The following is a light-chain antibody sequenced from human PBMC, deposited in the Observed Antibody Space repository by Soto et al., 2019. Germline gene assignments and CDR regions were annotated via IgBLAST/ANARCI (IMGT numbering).Light chain of an antibody. Sequence: DIVVTQSPATLSLSPGETATLSCRASQSVNSNYLAWYQQKPGQAPRLLIYGASARTTGIPDRFSGSGSGTDFTLAISRLEPEDYAVYYCQHFGGSSYTFGQGTKLEIK. V-gene: IGKV3-20*01. J-gene: IGKJ2*01. CDR2: GAS. CDR1: QSVNSNY. CDR3: QHFGGSSYT.